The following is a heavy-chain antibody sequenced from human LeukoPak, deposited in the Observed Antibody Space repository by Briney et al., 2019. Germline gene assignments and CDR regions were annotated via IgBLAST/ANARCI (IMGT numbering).Heavy chain of an antibody. V-gene: IGHV1-46*01. CDR1: GYTFTSNY. CDR2: IHPSGGNT. CDR3: ARDCSSTRCQGPVFDN. J-gene: IGHJ4*02. Sequence: ASVKVSCKASGYTFTSNYMHWVRQAPGQGLEWMGIIHPSGGNTNYAQKFQGRVAMTRDTSTSTVYMELSGLRSEDTAIYYCARDCSSTRCQGPVFDNWGQGTLVTVSS. D-gene: IGHD2-2*01.